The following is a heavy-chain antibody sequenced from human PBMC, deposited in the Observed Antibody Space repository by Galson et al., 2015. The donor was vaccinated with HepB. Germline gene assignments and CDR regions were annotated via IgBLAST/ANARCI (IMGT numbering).Heavy chain of an antibody. CDR1: GFTFSSYW. J-gene: IGHJ5*02. CDR2: INSDGSST. D-gene: IGHD2-2*01. Sequence: SLRLSCAASGFTFSSYWMHWVRQAPGKGLVWVSRINSDGSSTSYADSVKGRFTISRDNAKNTLYLQMNSLRAEDTAVYYCARSHYCSSTSCYPMGPLWRFDPWGQGTLVTVSS. V-gene: IGHV3-74*01. CDR3: ARSHYCSSTSCYPMGPLWRFDP.